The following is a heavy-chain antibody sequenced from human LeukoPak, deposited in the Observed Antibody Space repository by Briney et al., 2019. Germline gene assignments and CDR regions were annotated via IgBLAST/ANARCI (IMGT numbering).Heavy chain of an antibody. CDR2: ISSSSSYI. D-gene: IGHD3-22*01. CDR3: ARSIRGYAPYYYYGMDV. CDR1: GFTFSSYS. J-gene: IGHJ6*02. V-gene: IGHV3-21*01. Sequence: GGSLRLSCAASGFTFSSYSMNWVRQAPGKGLEWVSSISSSSSYIYYADSVKGRLTISRDNAKNSLYLQMNSLRAEDTAVYYCARSIRGYAPYYYYGMDVWGQGTTVTVSS.